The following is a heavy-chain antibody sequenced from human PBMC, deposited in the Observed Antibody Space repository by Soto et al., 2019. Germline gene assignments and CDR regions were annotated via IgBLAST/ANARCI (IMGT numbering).Heavy chain of an antibody. CDR2: INLDGTTT. J-gene: IGHJ4*02. CDR1: GFSFSSYW. CDR3: AKDVSWGQSDY. Sequence: SCAASGFSFSSYWMHWFRQAPGKGPVWVSQINLDGTTTNYADSVKGRFTISRDNAENTLYLHMNSLRAEDTAVYYCAKDVSWGQSDYWGQGTLVTVSS. V-gene: IGHV3-74*01. D-gene: IGHD3-16*01.